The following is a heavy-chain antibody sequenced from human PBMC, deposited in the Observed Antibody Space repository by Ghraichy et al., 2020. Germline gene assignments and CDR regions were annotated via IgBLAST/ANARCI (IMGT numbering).Heavy chain of an antibody. CDR3: ARRTKKDQGEYVSGYFDF. D-gene: IGHD3-16*01. CDR2: IIPIFGTA. J-gene: IGHJ4*02. Sequence: SVKVSCKASGGTFSSYAISWVRQAPGQGLEWMGGIIPIFGTANYAQKFQGRVTITADESTSTAYMELSSLRSEDTAVYYCARRTKKDQGEYVSGYFDFWGQGTLVTVSS. V-gene: IGHV1-69*13. CDR1: GGTFSSYA.